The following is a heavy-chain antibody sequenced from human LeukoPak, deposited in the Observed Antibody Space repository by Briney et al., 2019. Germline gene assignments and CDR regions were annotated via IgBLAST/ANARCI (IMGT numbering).Heavy chain of an antibody. CDR1: GGSISSGGYS. D-gene: IGHD1-7*01. J-gene: IGHJ3*02. CDR3: ARGLTGYITGTTRGAFDI. Sequence: SETLSLTCAVSGGSISSGGYSWSWIRQPPGKGLEWIGYIYHSGSTYYNPSLKSRVTISVDTSKNQFSLKLSSVTAADTAVYYCARGLTGYITGTTRGAFDIWGQGTMVTVSS. V-gene: IGHV4-30-2*01. CDR2: IYHSGST.